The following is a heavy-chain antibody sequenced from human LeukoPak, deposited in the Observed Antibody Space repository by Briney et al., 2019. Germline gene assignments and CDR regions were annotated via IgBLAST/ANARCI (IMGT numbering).Heavy chain of an antibody. Sequence: GGSLRLSCAASGFTFSSYSMNWVRQAPGKGLEWVSSISSSSSYIYYADSVKGRFTISRDNAKNSLYLQMNSLRAEDTAVYYCAKRGYTYGSALYYFDNWGQGTLVTVSS. CDR3: AKRGYTYGSALYYFDN. CDR1: GFTFSSYS. V-gene: IGHV3-21*01. J-gene: IGHJ4*02. CDR2: ISSSSSYI. D-gene: IGHD5-18*01.